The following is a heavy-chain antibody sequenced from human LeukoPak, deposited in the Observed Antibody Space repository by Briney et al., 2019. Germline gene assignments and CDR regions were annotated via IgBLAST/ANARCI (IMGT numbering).Heavy chain of an antibody. CDR1: GYTFTSYG. V-gene: IGHV1-18*01. CDR3: ANLAGVVAGLDP. D-gene: IGHD6-19*01. CDR2: ISADNGFT. J-gene: IGHJ5*02. Sequence: ASVKVSCKASGYTFTSYGINWVRQAPGQELEWMGWISADNGFTASAQNLQGRVTMTTDTSTNTAYMELRSLRSDDAAVYYCANLAGVVAGLDPWGQGTLVTVSS.